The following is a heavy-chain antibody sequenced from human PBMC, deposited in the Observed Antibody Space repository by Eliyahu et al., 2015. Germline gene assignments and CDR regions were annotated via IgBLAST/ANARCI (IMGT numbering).Heavy chain of an antibody. Sequence: EVQLVESGGDLVQPGGSLRLSCAXSGFTFSDFWMYWVRQAPGKGLDWVSRIKDDGGRTSYAESVKSRFTITRDNAKNTLYLEMNNLRVEDTAIYYCARDGVGRTAGGFDYWGQGTLVTVSS. CDR3: ARDGVGRTAGGFDY. J-gene: IGHJ4*02. CDR1: GFTFSDFW. V-gene: IGHV3-74*01. D-gene: IGHD4-23*01. CDR2: IKDDGGRT.